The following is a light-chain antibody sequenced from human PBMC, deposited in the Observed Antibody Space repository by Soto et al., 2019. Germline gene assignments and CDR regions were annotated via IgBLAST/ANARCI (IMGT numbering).Light chain of an antibody. CDR2: DVT. CDR1: SSDVGGYDH. CDR3: SSYTNKDTLL. J-gene: IGLJ3*02. V-gene: IGLV2-14*03. Sequence: SVLTQPASVSGSPGQSITISCTGTSSDVGGYDHVSWYQQHPGKAPKLIIYDVTVRPSGISRRFSGSKSDNTASLAVSGLQPGDEADYYCSSYTNKDTLLFGGGTKLTVL.